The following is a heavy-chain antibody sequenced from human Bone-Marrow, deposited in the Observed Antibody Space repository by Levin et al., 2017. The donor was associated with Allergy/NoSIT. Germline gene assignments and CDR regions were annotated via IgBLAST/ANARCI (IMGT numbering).Heavy chain of an antibody. CDR2: IRADNGEA. J-gene: IGHJ4*02. CDR3: ARVGPENYDFWSGYVFDH. Sequence: GESLKISCKGSGYTYANYGMSWVRQAPGQGLEWMGWIRADNGEARYSQRVQDRVTLTTDISATTAYMELRSLRSDDTAVYYCARVGPENYDFWSGYVFDHWGQGTQVTVSS. D-gene: IGHD3-3*01. CDR1: GYTYANYG. V-gene: IGHV1-18*01.